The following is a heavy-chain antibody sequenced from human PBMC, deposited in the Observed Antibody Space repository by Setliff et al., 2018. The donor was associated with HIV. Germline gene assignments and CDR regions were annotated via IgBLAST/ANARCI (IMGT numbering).Heavy chain of an antibody. J-gene: IGHJ4*02. CDR2: IYTTGGT. V-gene: IGHV4-4*07. Sequence: LSLTCNISGVSIPTNYWNWIRQPAGKGLEWIGRIYTTGGTSYNPALKSRVTMSIDTSKNQISLKLNSVTAADTATYYCARSNPGITAGLLAYWGPGTLVTVSS. CDR1: GVSIPTNY. CDR3: ARSNPGITAGLLAY. D-gene: IGHD6-13*01.